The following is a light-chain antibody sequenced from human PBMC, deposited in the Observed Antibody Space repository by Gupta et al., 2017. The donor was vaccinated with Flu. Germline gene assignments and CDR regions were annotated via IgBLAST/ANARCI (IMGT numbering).Light chain of an antibody. CDR2: EVS. J-gene: IGLJ1*01. CDR1: SSDVGGYNY. Sequence: QSPLTQPASVSGSPGQSITISCTGTSSDVGGYNYVSWYQQHPGKAPKLVIYEVSKRPSGVSNRFSGSKSGNTASLTISGLQAEDEADYYCSSYTSSSTLGFGTGTKVTVL. CDR3: SSYTSSSTLG. V-gene: IGLV2-14*01.